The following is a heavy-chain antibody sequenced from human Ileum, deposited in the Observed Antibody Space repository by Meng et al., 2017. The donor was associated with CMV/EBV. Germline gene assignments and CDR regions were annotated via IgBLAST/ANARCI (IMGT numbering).Heavy chain of an antibody. CDR3: AKDGRKGIGGAITDY. CDR2: IRYDGSNK. J-gene: IGHJ4*02. V-gene: IGHV3-30*02. CDR1: GFTFSSYG. D-gene: IGHD1-26*01. Sequence: GGSLRLSCAASGFTFSSYGMHWVRQAPGKGLEWVAFIRYDGSNKYYADSVKGRFTISRDNSKTTLYLQMNSLRAEDTAVYYCAKDGRKGIGGAITDYWGQGTLVTVSS.